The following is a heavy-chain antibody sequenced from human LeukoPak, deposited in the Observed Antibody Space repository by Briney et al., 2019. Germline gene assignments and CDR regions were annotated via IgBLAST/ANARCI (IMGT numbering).Heavy chain of an antibody. CDR1: GGSFSGYY. CDR2: INHSGST. Sequence: SETLSLTCAVYGGSFSGYYWSWIRQPPGKGLEWIGEINHSGSTNYNPSLKSRVTISVDTSKNRFSLKLSSVTAADTAVYYCAKVVDSNDAFDIWGQGTMVTVSS. CDR3: AKVVDSNDAFDI. D-gene: IGHD2-15*01. J-gene: IGHJ3*02. V-gene: IGHV4-34*01.